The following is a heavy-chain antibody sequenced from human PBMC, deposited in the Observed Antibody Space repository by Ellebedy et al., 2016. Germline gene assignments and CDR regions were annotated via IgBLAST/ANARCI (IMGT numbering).Heavy chain of an antibody. V-gene: IGHV4-39*07. D-gene: IGHD1-1*01. Sequence: GSLRLXXSFSGNSVSSSRYFWGWNRQPPGKGLEWIASIYYTGTPYYNPSLKSRVTISLDTSKNQFSLKLSSVTAANTAMYYCAREGGDDGGTRSDYWGQGTLVTVSS. CDR1: GNSVSSSRYF. CDR2: IYYTGTP. CDR3: AREGGDDGGTRSDY. J-gene: IGHJ4*02.